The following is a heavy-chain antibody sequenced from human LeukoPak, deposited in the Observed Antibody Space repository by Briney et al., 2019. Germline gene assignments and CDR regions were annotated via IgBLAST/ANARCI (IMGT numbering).Heavy chain of an antibody. J-gene: IGHJ4*02. D-gene: IGHD3-10*01. CDR3: ARDDTMVRGVINNYFDY. Sequence: GGSLRLSCAASGFTFSSYAMHWVRQAPGKGLEWVAVISYGGSNKYYADSVKGRFTISRDNSKNTLYLQMNCLRAEDTAVYYCARDDTMVRGVINNYFDYWGQGTLVTVSS. CDR2: ISYGGSNK. V-gene: IGHV3-30*04. CDR1: GFTFSSYA.